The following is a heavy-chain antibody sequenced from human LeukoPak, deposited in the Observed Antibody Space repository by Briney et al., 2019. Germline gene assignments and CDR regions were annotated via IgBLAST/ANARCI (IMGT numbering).Heavy chain of an antibody. CDR3: ARQKDDFWSGYQDY. CDR2: INHSGST. D-gene: IGHD3-3*01. J-gene: IGHJ4*02. V-gene: IGHV4-34*01. Sequence: SETLSLTCAVYGGSFSGYYWSWIRPPPGKGLEWIGEINHSGSTNYNPSLKSRVTISVDTSKNQFSLKLSSVTAADTAVYYCARQKDDFWSGYQDYWGQGTLVTVSS. CDR1: GGSFSGYY.